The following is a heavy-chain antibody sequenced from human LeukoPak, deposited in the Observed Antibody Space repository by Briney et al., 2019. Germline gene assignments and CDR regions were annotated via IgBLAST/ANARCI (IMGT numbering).Heavy chain of an antibody. CDR1: GSTFTGSN. J-gene: IGHJ4*02. D-gene: IGHD2-2*01. V-gene: IGHV1-2*04. CDR2: INLNSGGT. Sequence: GASVNVSCTASGSTFTGSNLHWVGQPPGQGIGWMGRINLNSGGTNYAQKFQGWFTMTRDTSISTAYMELSRLRSDDTGVYYCARVQVDCSSTSCFATFDYWGQGTLVTVSS. CDR3: ARVQVDCSSTSCFATFDY.